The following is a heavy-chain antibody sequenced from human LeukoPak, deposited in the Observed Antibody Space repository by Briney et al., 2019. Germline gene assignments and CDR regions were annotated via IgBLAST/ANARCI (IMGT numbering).Heavy chain of an antibody. Sequence: ASVKVSCKASGYTFTGYYMHWVRQAPGQGLEWMGWINPNSGGTNYAQKFQGRVTMTRDTSISTACMELSRLRSDDTAVYYCARDRDIAVAGVAFDIWGQGTMVTVSS. J-gene: IGHJ3*02. D-gene: IGHD6-19*01. V-gene: IGHV1-2*02. CDR3: ARDRDIAVAGVAFDI. CDR2: INPNSGGT. CDR1: GYTFTGYY.